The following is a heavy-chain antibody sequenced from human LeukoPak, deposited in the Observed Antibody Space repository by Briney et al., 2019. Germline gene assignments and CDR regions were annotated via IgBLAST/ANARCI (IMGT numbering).Heavy chain of an antibody. CDR2: IYSGGST. D-gene: IGHD6-6*01. V-gene: IGHV3-66*01. J-gene: IGHJ6*02. CDR3: ARDGYSSSSGSNYYYYGMDV. Sequence: PGGSLRLSCAASGFTVSSNYMSWARQAPGKGLEWVSVIYSGGSTYYADSVKGRFTISRDNSKNTLYLQMNSLRAEDTAVYYCARDGYSSSSGSNYYYYGMDVWGQGTTVTVSS. CDR1: GFTVSSNY.